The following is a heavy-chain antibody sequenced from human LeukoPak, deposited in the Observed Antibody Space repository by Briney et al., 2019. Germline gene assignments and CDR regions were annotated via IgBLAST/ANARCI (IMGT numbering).Heavy chain of an antibody. CDR1: GGSISNYY. Sequence: SETLSLTCSVSGGSISNYYWGWIRQPPGKGLEWIGSIYYSGSTYYNPSLMSRVTISVDTSKNQFSLKLSSVTAADTAVYYCARQKYYDILTGYSGLDYWGQGTLITVSS. CDR3: ARQKYYDILTGYSGLDY. D-gene: IGHD3-9*01. CDR2: IYYSGST. V-gene: IGHV4-39*01. J-gene: IGHJ4*02.